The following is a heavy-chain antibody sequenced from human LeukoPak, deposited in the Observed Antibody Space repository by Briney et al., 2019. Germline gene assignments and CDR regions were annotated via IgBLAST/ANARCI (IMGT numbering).Heavy chain of an antibody. Sequence: GGSLRLSCAASGFTFSSYAMGWVRQAPGKGLEWVSAISGSGGSTYYADSVKGRFTISRDNSKNTLYLQMNSLRAEDTALYYCAKDPYYDFWSGYRVDNWFDPWGQGTLVTVSS. J-gene: IGHJ5*02. CDR1: GFTFSSYA. CDR3: AKDPYYDFWSGYRVDNWFDP. D-gene: IGHD3-3*01. V-gene: IGHV3-23*01. CDR2: ISGSGGST.